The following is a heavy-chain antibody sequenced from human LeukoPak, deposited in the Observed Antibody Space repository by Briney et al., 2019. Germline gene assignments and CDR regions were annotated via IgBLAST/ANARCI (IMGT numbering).Heavy chain of an antibody. CDR3: ARVEIAGAGDFWYFNL. V-gene: IGHV3-21*01. D-gene: IGHD6-13*01. Sequence: GGSLRLSCAASGFSFSNYGMTWVRQAPGKGLEWVSSIRSTSSNTYYADSVRGRFTISRDNAKHSLYLQMNSLRAEDTAVYYCARVEIAGAGDFWYFNLWGRGTQVTFSS. CDR2: IRSTSSNT. J-gene: IGHJ2*01. CDR1: GFSFSNYG.